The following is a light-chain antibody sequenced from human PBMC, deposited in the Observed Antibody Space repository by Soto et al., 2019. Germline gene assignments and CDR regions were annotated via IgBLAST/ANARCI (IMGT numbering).Light chain of an antibody. CDR3: QQYDTSPPT. CDR2: SAS. CDR1: QFVSRSY. J-gene: IGKJ4*01. Sequence: EIVLTQSPGTLSLSPGERATLSCRASQFVSRSYLAWYQQRPGQGPRLLIHSASSRAAGIPDRFSGSESGTDFTLTISRLEPEDFAVYYCQQYDTSPPTFGGGTKVEIK. V-gene: IGKV3-20*01.